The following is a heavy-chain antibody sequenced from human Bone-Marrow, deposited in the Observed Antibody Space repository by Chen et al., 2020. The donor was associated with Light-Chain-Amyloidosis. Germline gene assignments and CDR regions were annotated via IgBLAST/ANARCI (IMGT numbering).Heavy chain of an antibody. J-gene: IGHJ4*02. Sequence: EVQLEQSGPEVKQPGEFLKISCKGSGYTFPNYWIGWVRQMPGKGLEWMGVIYPDDSDARYSPSFEGQVTISADKSITTAYLQWRSLKASDTAMYYCARRRDGYNFDYWGQGTLVTVSS. CDR3: ARRRDGYNFDY. V-gene: IGHV5-51*01. D-gene: IGHD5-12*01. CDR1: GYTFPNYW. CDR2: IYPDDSDA.